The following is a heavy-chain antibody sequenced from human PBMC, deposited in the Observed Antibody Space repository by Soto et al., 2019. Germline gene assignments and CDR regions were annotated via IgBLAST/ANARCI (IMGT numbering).Heavy chain of an antibody. D-gene: IGHD3-10*01. V-gene: IGHV3-13*01. CDR3: AKVIGFTGSGSYYGY. CDR1: GFTFSSYD. CDR2: IGTAGDT. J-gene: IGHJ4*02. Sequence: EVQLVESGGGLVQPGGSLRLSCAASGFTFSSYDMHWVRQATGKGLEWVSAIGTAGDTYYPGSVKGRFTISRENAKNTLYLQMNSLRAEDTAVYYCAKVIGFTGSGSYYGYWGQGTLVTVSS.